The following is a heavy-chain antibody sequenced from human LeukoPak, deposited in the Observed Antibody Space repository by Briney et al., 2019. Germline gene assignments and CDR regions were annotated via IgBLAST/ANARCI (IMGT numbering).Heavy chain of an antibody. J-gene: IGHJ6*02. CDR2: ISSSSSTI. CDR1: GFTFSSYS. V-gene: IGHV3-48*04. CDR3: AREIRTQGDV. Sequence: GGSLRLSCAASGFTFSSYSMNWVRQAPGKGLEWVSYISSSSSTIYYADSVKGRFTISRDNAKNSLYLQMNSLRAEDTAVYYCAREIRTQGDVWGQGTTVTVSS. D-gene: IGHD2-2*01.